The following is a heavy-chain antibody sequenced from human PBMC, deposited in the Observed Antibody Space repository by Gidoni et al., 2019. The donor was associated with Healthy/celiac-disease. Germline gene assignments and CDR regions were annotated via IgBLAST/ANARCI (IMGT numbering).Heavy chain of an antibody. CDR3: ASAYSSSYSFDY. D-gene: IGHD6-6*01. J-gene: IGHJ4*02. V-gene: IGHV3-48*02. Sequence: VQLVESGGGLVQPGGSLRLSCAAPGFPFSSYSMNWVRQAPGKGLEWVSYMSSSSSTIYYADSVKGRFTISRDNAKNSLYLQMNSLRDEDTAVYYCASAYSSSYSFDYWGQGTLVTVSS. CDR2: MSSSSSTI. CDR1: GFPFSSYS.